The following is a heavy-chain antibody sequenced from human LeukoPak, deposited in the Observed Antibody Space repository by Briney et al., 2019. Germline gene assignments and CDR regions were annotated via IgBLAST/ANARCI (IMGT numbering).Heavy chain of an antibody. CDR1: GDSVSSNSVA. V-gene: IGHV6-1*01. Sequence: SQTLSLTCAIAGDSVSSNSVAWNWIRQSPSRGLEWLGRTYYRSKWYNEYAVSVKSRITVNPDTPKNQFSLQLNSVTPEDAAVYYCARTTVGRVDYWGQGTLVTVSS. CDR2: TYYRSKWYN. D-gene: IGHD1-1*01. J-gene: IGHJ4*02. CDR3: ARTTVGRVDY.